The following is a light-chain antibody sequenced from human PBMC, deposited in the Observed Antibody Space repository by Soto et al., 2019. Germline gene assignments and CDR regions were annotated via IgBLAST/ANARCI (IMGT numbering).Light chain of an antibody. J-gene: IGKJ1*01. Sequence: DIQMTQSPSSLSASVGDRVTITCRASQSISNYLNWYQQKPGKPPELLIYAASSLQSGVPSRFSGSGSGTDFTLTISSLQPEDFATYYCQQSSSTPWTFGQGTKVDVK. CDR3: QQSSSTPWT. CDR2: AAS. V-gene: IGKV1-39*01. CDR1: QSISNY.